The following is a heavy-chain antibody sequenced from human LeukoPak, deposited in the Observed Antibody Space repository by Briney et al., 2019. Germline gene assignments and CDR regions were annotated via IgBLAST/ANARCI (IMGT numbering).Heavy chain of an antibody. CDR1: GYTFTGYY. J-gene: IGHJ4*02. V-gene: IGHV1-2*02. CDR3: ARVHVGADSSGYPLHY. Sequence: GASVKVSCKASGYTFTGYYMHWVRQAPGQGLEWMGWINPNSGGTNYAQKFQGRVTMTRDTSISTAYMELSRLRSDDTAVYYCARVHVGADSSGYPLHYWGQGTLVTVSS. D-gene: IGHD3-22*01. CDR2: INPNSGGT.